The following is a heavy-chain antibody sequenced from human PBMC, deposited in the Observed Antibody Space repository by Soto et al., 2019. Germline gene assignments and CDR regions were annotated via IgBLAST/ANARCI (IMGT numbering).Heavy chain of an antibody. CDR2: IYGSDEK. CDR1: GFSLTTSAVA. V-gene: IGHV2-5*01. CDR3: ARRYDPYYCDS. J-gene: IGHJ4*02. D-gene: IGHD5-12*01. Sequence: QITLKESGPTLVKPTQTLTLTCTFSGFSLTTSAVAVGWMRQPPGKALEWLAIIYGSDEKFYSPSLKSRLTITKDTSTSQVVLTMTNMVPVDTATYYCARRYDPYYCDSWCQGTLVTVSS.